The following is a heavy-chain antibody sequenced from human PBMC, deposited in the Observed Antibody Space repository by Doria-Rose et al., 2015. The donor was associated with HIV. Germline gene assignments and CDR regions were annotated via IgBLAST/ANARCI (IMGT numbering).Heavy chain of an antibody. CDR3: ARIKSSRWYHKYYFDF. D-gene: IGHD6-13*01. V-gene: IGHV2-26*01. CDR1: GVSLSSPGMG. CDR2: IFSDDES. Sequence: SGPVLVKPTETLTLTCTVSGVSLSSPGMGVSWIRQPPGKALEWLANIFSDDESSYNTSLKSRLTISRGTSKSQVVRTMTDMDPVDTATYYCARIKSSRWYHKYYFDFWGQGTLVIVSA. J-gene: IGHJ4*02.